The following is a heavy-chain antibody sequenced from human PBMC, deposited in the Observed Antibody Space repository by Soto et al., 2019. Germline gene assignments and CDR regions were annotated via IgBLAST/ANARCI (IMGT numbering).Heavy chain of an antibody. Sequence: QVQLVESGGGVVQPGRSLRLSCAASGFTFSSYGMHWVRQAPGKGLEWVAVIAYDGSNKYYADSVKGRFTISRDNSKNTLYLQMNSLRAEDTAVYYCVKDRGIAAAELMYYFDYWGQGTLVTVSS. CDR1: GFTFSSYG. D-gene: IGHD6-13*01. CDR3: VKDRGIAAAELMYYFDY. CDR2: IAYDGSNK. J-gene: IGHJ4*02. V-gene: IGHV3-30*18.